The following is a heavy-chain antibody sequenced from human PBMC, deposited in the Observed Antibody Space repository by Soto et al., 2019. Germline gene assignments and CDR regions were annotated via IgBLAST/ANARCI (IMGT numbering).Heavy chain of an antibody. Sequence: EVQLVESGGGLVQPGGSLRLSCAASGFTVSSNYMSWVRQAPGKGLEWVSVIYSGGSTYYADSVKGRFTISRHNSKNTLYLQMNSLRAEDTAVYYCASTYYDILTKAFDIWGQGTMVTVSS. J-gene: IGHJ3*02. D-gene: IGHD3-9*01. V-gene: IGHV3-53*04. CDR2: IYSGGST. CDR3: ASTYYDILTKAFDI. CDR1: GFTVSSNY.